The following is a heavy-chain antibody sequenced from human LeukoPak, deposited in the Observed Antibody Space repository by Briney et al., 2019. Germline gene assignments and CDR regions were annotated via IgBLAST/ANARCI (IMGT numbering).Heavy chain of an antibody. Sequence: PSETLSLTCTVSGGSISSYYWSWIRQPAGKGLEWIGRIYTSGSTNYNPSLKSRVTMSVDTSKNQFSLKLSSVTAADTAVYYCARDIYGGNSQYNWFDPWGQGTLVTVPS. CDR2: IYTSGST. J-gene: IGHJ5*02. CDR3: ARDIYGGNSQYNWFDP. D-gene: IGHD4-23*01. V-gene: IGHV4-4*07. CDR1: GGSISSYY.